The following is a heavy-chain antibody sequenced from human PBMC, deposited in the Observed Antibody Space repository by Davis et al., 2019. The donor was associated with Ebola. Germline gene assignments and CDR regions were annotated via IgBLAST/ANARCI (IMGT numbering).Heavy chain of an antibody. CDR3: ARKLPNYYYYGMDV. D-gene: IGHD2-15*01. J-gene: IGHJ6*02. V-gene: IGHV3-73*01. Sequence: GESLKISCAASGFTSSGSAMHWVRQASGKGLEWVGRIRSKANSYATAYAASVKGRFTIPRDDSKNTAYLQMNSMRAEDTAVYYCARKLPNYYYYGMDVWGQGTTVTVSS. CDR1: GFTSSGSA. CDR2: IRSKANSYAT.